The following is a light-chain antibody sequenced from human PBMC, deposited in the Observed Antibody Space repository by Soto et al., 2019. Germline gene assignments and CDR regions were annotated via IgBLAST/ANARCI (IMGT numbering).Light chain of an antibody. J-gene: IGKJ5*01. Sequence: EIVFTLSPATLSLSPGEGGALSFRASHSVGRYLSWFQQKPGQAPRLLIYDASIRATGIPARFSGSGSETDSTITISSLETEDFAVYYCQQRARWVNFGQGPRLEIK. CDR3: QQRARWVN. CDR1: HSVGRY. CDR2: DAS. V-gene: IGKV3-11*01.